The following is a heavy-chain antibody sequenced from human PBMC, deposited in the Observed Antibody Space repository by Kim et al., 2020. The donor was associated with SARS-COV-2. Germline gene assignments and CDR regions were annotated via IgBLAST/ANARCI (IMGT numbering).Heavy chain of an antibody. CDR3: AREKRLGESSL. V-gene: IGHV4-34*01. J-gene: IGHJ4*02. CDR2: INHSGST. CDR1: GGSFSGYY. D-gene: IGHD3-16*02. Sequence: SETLSLTCAVYGGSFSGYYWSWIRQPPGKGLEWIGEINHSGSTNYNPSLKSRVTISVDTSKNQFSLKLSSVTAADTAVYYCAREKRLGESSLWGQGTLVTVSS.